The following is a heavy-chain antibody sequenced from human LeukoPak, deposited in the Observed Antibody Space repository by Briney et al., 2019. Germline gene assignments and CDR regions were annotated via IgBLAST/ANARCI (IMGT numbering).Heavy chain of an antibody. J-gene: IGHJ4*02. CDR2: INPNSGGT. Sequence: ASVKVSCTASGYTFTGYYMHWVRQAPGQGLEWMGWINPNSGGTNYGQTFEGRVTMSRDTSISTAYMELSRLRCDDTAVYYCARISAEQWLVKWGQGNLVTVSS. CDR3: ARISAEQWLVK. CDR1: GYTFTGYY. D-gene: IGHD6-19*01. V-gene: IGHV1-2*02.